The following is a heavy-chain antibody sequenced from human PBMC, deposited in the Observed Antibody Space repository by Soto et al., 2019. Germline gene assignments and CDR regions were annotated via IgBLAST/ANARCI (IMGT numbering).Heavy chain of an antibody. CDR2: ISAYNGNT. V-gene: IGHV1-18*01. J-gene: IGHJ5*02. CDR3: ARSPGSIVVPAAIHWFDP. CDR1: GYTFTSYG. Sequence: QVQLVQSGAEVKKPGASVKVSCKASGYTFTSYGIIWVRQAPGQGLEWMGWISAYNGNTNYAQKLQGRVTMTTDTSTSTAYMELRSLKSDDTAVYYCARSPGSIVVPAAIHWFDPWGQGTLVTVSS. D-gene: IGHD2-2*02.